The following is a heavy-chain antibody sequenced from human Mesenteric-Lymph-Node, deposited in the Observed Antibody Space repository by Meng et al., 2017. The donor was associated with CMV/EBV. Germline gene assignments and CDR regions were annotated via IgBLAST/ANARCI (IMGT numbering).Heavy chain of an antibody. J-gene: IGHJ4*02. CDR3: AKFRSSTSDVSQS. Sequence: GGSLRLSCAASGFTVSSNYMSWVRQAPGKRLEWVSVIYSGGSTYYADSVKGRFTISRDNSKNTLYLQMNSLRAEDTAVYYCAKFRSSTSDVSQSWGQGTLVTVSS. CDR1: GFTVSSNY. V-gene: IGHV3-66*02. D-gene: IGHD2-2*01. CDR2: IYSGGST.